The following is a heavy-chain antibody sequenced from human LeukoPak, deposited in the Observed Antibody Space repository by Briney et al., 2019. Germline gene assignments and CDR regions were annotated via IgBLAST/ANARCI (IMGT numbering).Heavy chain of an antibody. CDR3: AKDIGAVAGYAFDI. CDR2: ISWNSGSI. V-gene: IGHV3-9*03. D-gene: IGHD6-19*01. CDR1: GFTFDDYA. Sequence: GGSLRLSCAASGFTFDDYAMHWVRQAPGKGLEWVSGISWNSGSIGYADSVKGRFTFSRDNAKNSLYLQMNSLRAEDMALYYCAKDIGAVAGYAFDIWGQGTMVTVSS. J-gene: IGHJ3*02.